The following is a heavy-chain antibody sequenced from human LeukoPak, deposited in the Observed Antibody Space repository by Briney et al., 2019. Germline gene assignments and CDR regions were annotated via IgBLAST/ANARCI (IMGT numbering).Heavy chain of an antibody. J-gene: IGHJ4*02. CDR1: GFTFSSYG. CDR3: AKVFSRGAMIPLDY. Sequence: GGSLRLSCAASGFTFSSYGMHWIRQAPGKGLEWVAFIRYDGSNKYYADSVKGRFTISRDNSKNTLYLQMNSLRAEDTAVYYCAKVFSRGAMIPLDYWGQGTLVTVSS. CDR2: IRYDGSNK. V-gene: IGHV3-30*02. D-gene: IGHD3-22*01.